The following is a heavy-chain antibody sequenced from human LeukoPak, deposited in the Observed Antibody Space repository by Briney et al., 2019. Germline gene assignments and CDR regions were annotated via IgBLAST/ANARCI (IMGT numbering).Heavy chain of an antibody. V-gene: IGHV3-23*01. CDR1: GFTFSSYA. D-gene: IGHD3-10*01. CDR2: ISGSGGST. J-gene: IGHJ4*02. CDR3: AKRTYYYGSGSYRYDY. Sequence: PGGSLRLSCAASGFTFSSYAMSWVRQAPGKGLEWVSAISGSGGSTYYADSVKGRFTISRDNSKNTLYLQMNSLRAEDTAVYYCAKRTYYYGSGSYRYDYRGQGTLVTVSS.